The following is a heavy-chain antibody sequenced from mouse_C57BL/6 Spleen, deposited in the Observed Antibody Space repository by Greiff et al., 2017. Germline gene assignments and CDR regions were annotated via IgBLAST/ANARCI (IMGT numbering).Heavy chain of an antibody. CDR1: GYAFSSYW. CDR2: IYPGDGDT. D-gene: IGHD1-1*02. J-gene: IGHJ2*01. CDR3: ARWGSDDYFDY. V-gene: IGHV1-80*01. Sequence: QVQLQQSGAELVKPGASVKISCKASGYAFSSYWMNWVKQRPGKGLEWIGQIYPGDGDTNYNGKFKGKATLTADKSSSTAYMQLSSLTSEDSAVYFCARWGSDDYFDYWGQGTTLTVSS.